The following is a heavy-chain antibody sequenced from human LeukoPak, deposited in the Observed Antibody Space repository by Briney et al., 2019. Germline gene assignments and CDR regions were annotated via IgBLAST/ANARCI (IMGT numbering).Heavy chain of an antibody. J-gene: IGHJ6*02. D-gene: IGHD3-22*01. Sequence: GGSLRLSCAASGFTFSSYSMNWVRQAPGKGLEWVSYISSSSRTKYYADSVKGRFTISRDNAKNSLYLQMNSLRAEDTAVYYCARVYYDSSGYWAKPYYYYGMDVWGQGTTVTVSS. CDR2: ISSSSRTK. V-gene: IGHV3-48*01. CDR1: GFTFSSYS. CDR3: ARVYYDSSGYWAKPYYYYGMDV.